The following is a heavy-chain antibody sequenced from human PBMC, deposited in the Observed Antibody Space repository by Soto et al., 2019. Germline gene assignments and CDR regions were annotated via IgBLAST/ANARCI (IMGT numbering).Heavy chain of an antibody. CDR3: ARSSGGVYGIIIGGTNWFGP. Sequence: VQLVQSGAEVRKPGASVKVSCKAPADTFTSYYINWVRQAPGQGLEWMGIINPNGGSTRYAQKFQGRSTLTRDTPAITVCREMRNRRSDAPALYFCARSSGGVYGIIIGGTNWFGPWGQGTLVTVSS. CDR1: ADTFTSYY. V-gene: IGHV1-46*01. D-gene: IGHD3-10*01. J-gene: IGHJ5*02. CDR2: INPNGGST.